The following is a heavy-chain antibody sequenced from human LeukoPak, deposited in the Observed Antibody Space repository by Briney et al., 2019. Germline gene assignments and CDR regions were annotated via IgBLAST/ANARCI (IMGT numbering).Heavy chain of an antibody. CDR3: AREGILTYSGRSTSSYAFDM. V-gene: IGHV4-59*01. J-gene: IGHJ3*02. CDR1: GGSISSYS. D-gene: IGHD1-26*01. CDR2: IYHSGST. Sequence: SETLSLTCTVSGGSISSYSWTWIRQPPGKGLEWIGYIYHSGSTYYNPSLRSRVAISVDTSKNQFSLRLSSVTAADTAVYYCAREGILTYSGRSTSSYAFDMWGQGTMVTVSS.